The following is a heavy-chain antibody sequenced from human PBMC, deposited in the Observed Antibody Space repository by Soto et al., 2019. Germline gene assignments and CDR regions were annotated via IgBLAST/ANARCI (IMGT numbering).Heavy chain of an antibody. CDR3: ARDLDSSSWYGAFHI. V-gene: IGHV1-2*04. J-gene: IGHJ3*02. CDR2: INPNSGGT. CDR1: GYTFTGYY. D-gene: IGHD6-13*01. Sequence: ASVKVSCKASGYTFTGYYMHWVRQAPGQGLEWMGWINPNSGGTNYAQKFQGWVTMTRDTSISTAYMELSRLRSDDTAVYYCARDLDSSSWYGAFHIWGQGTMVTVSS.